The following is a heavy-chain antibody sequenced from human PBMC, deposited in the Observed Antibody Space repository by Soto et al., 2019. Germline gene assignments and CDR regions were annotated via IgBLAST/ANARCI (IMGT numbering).Heavy chain of an antibody. CDR2: INHSGST. V-gene: IGHV4-34*01. Sequence: PSETLSLTCAVYGGSFSGYYWSWILQPPGKGLEWIGEINHSGSTNYNPSLKSRVTISVDTSKNQFSLKLSSVTAADTAVYYCARGGYQLLSFWFDPWGQGTLVTVSS. CDR3: ARGGYQLLSFWFDP. J-gene: IGHJ5*02. CDR1: GGSFSGYY. D-gene: IGHD2-2*01.